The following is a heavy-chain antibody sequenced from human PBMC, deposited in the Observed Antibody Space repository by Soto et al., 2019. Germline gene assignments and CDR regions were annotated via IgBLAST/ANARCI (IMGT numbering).Heavy chain of an antibody. J-gene: IGHJ3*02. D-gene: IGHD1-1*01. CDR3: AKGNESKGHAFDI. Sequence: GGSLRLSCAASGFTFSSYGMHWVRQAPGKGLEWVAVIWYDGSNKYYADSVKGRFTISRDNSKNTLYLQMNSLRAEDTAVYYCAKGNESKGHAFDIWGQGTMVTVSS. CDR2: IWYDGSNK. CDR1: GFTFSSYG. V-gene: IGHV3-33*06.